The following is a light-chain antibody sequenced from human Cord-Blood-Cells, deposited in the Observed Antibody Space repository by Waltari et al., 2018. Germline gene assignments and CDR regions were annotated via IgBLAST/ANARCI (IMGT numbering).Light chain of an antibody. CDR2: DVS. CDR1: SIDVGGYNY. Sequence: QSALTQPASVSGSPGQSITISCTGTSIDVGGYNYVSWYQQHPGKAPKLMIYDVSNRPSGVSNRFSGSKSGNMASLTISGLQAEDEADYYCSSYTSSSTYVFGTGTKVTVL. V-gene: IGLV2-14*03. CDR3: SSYTSSSTYV. J-gene: IGLJ1*01.